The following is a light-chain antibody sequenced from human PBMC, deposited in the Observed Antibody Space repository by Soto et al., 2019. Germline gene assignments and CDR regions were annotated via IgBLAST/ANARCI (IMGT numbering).Light chain of an antibody. CDR1: QSVSNNY. CDR3: QQYGSSGT. J-gene: IGKJ1*01. Sequence: DIVLTQYPVTLSVFPGERAPLSCRASQSVSNNYLAWYQQKPGQAPRLLIYGASNRATGIPDRFSGSGSGTDFTLTISRLEPEDFAVYYCQQYGSSGTFGQGTKV. V-gene: IGKV3-20*01. CDR2: GAS.